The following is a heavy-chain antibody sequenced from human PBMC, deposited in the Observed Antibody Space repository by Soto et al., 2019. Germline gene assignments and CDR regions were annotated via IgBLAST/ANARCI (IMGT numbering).Heavy chain of an antibody. D-gene: IGHD3-9*01. CDR3: ARSTYYDILTGSYYYYAMDV. V-gene: IGHV3-53*01. CDR1: GFTVGSNY. J-gene: IGHJ6*02. CDR2: IYSEGTP. Sequence: GGSLRPSCAASGFTVGSNYMSWVRQAPGKGLEWVSVIYSEGTPYYADSVKGRFTISRENSNNTLYLHMNNLRAEDTAVYYCARSTYYDILTGSYYYYAMDVWGQGTTVTVSS.